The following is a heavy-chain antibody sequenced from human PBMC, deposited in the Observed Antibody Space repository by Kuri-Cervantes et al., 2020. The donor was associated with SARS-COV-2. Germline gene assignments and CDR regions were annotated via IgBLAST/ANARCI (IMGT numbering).Heavy chain of an antibody. CDR3: ARQKQVFVEEFYFDS. V-gene: IGHV5-51*01. J-gene: IGHJ4*01. CDR2: FYPDDSDI. CDR1: GYSFTDYW. D-gene: IGHD3-16*01. Sequence: KVSCKGSGYSFTDYWIGWVRQKPGKGLEWMGIFYPDDSDIGYSPSFQGQVTISADKSINTAYLQWSSLKASDTAIYYCARQKQVFVEEFYFDSWGQGTLVTVSS.